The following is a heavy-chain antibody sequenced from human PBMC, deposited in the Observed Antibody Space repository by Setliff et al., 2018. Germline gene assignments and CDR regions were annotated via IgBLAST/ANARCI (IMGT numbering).Heavy chain of an antibody. CDR1: GYTFTSYG. Sequence: GASVKVSCKASGYTFTSYGFSWVRQAPGQGLEWMGWISVYNGKTNYAQKFQGRVTITADKSTSTAYMELSSLRSEDTAVYYCARGRFGGPRTGNWFDPWGQGTLVTVSS. D-gene: IGHD3-10*01. CDR2: ISVYNGKT. V-gene: IGHV1-18*01. J-gene: IGHJ5*02. CDR3: ARGRFGGPRTGNWFDP.